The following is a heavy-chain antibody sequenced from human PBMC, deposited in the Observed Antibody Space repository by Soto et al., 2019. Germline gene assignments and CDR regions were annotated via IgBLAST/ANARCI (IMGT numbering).Heavy chain of an antibody. CDR1: GGSFSGYY. CDR3: ARSLLPSPYY. J-gene: IGHJ6*01. CDR2: INHSGST. Sequence: PSETLSLTCAVYGGSFSGYYWNWIRHLPGKGLEWIGEINHSGSTNYNPSLKTRVTILVDTSKNHLSLKLRSVTPADTAVYYCARSLLPSPYY. V-gene: IGHV4-34*01. D-gene: IGHD2-15*01.